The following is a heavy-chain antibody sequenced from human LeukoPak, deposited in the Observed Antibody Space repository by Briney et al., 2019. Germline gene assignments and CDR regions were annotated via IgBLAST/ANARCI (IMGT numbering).Heavy chain of an antibody. Sequence: GGSLRLSCAASGFTFSSFQMNWVRQAPGKGLEWVSYISSSGSTIYYADSVKGRFTISRDNAKNSLYLQMNSLRAEDTAVYYCARDPPLYYDSSGYYYDYYYGMDVWGQGTTVTVSS. V-gene: IGHV3-48*03. CDR2: ISSSGSTI. J-gene: IGHJ6*02. CDR3: ARDPPLYYDSSGYYYDYYYGMDV. D-gene: IGHD3-22*01. CDR1: GFTFSSFQ.